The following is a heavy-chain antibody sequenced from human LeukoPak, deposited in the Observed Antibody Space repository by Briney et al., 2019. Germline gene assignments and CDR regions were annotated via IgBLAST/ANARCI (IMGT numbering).Heavy chain of an antibody. CDR1: GGSITSYY. V-gene: IGHV4-59*01. D-gene: IGHD6-13*01. J-gene: IGHJ5*02. CDR3: ARVGASSLDWFDP. Sequence: PSETLSLTCTVSGGSITSYYWSWLRQPPGKGLEWIGYIYYSGSTNYTPSLKSRVTISVDTFKNQFSLKLSSVTAADTAVYYCARVGASSLDWFDPWGQGTLVTVSS. CDR2: IYYSGST.